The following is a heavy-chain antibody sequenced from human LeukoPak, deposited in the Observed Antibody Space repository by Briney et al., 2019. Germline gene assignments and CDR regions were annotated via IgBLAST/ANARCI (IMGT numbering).Heavy chain of an antibody. D-gene: IGHD2-2*01. V-gene: IGHV3-53*01. CDR3: TRDHRAMGRDTKGFDP. J-gene: IGHJ5*02. CDR1: GFTVSNNY. Sequence: GGSLRLSCEVSGFTVSNNYMSWVRQAPGKGLEWVSVIESGGKTSYGDSVKGRFTISRDNSKNTLYLQMNSLVAEDTGVYYCTRDHRAMGRDTKGFDPWGQGTLVTVSS. CDR2: IESGGKT.